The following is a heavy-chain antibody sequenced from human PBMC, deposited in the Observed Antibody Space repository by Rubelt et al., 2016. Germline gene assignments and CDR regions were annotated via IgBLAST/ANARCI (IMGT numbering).Heavy chain of an antibody. Sequence: LGGIGRIRRKGNTYATDYAASLKGSFTISRDDSKNTAYLQMNSLKTEDTAVYYCARAEKTYYYGSGSYFGSNWFDPWGQGTLVTVSS. CDR2: IRRKGNTYAT. V-gene: IGHV3-73*01. J-gene: IGHJ5*02. CDR3: ARAEKTYYYGSGSYFGSNWFDP. D-gene: IGHD3-10*01.